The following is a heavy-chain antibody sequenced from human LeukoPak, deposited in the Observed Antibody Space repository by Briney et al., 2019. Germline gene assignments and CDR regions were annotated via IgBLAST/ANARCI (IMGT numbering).Heavy chain of an antibody. V-gene: IGHV3-15*01. J-gene: IGHJ4*02. CDR3: TASHYYGSGSPTFDY. Sequence: GGSLRLSCAASGFTFSSYAMSWVRQAPGKGLEWVGRIKSKTDGGTTDYAAPVKDRFTVSRDDSKNTLYLEMNSLKTEDTAVYYCTASHYYGSGSPTFDYWGQGTLVAVSS. CDR2: IKSKTDGGTT. CDR1: GFTFSSYA. D-gene: IGHD3-10*01.